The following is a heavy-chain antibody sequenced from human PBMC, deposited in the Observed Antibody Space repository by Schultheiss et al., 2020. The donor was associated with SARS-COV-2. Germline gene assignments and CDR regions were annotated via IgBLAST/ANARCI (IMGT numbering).Heavy chain of an antibody. CDR3: ARAVRVPAATYYYYYYMDV. D-gene: IGHD2-2*01. J-gene: IGHJ6*03. V-gene: IGHV3-21*01. Sequence: GGSLRLSCAASGFTFSSYSINWVRQAPGKGLEWVSSISSSSSYIYYADSVKGRFTISRDNAKNSLYLQMNSLRAEDTAVYYCARAVRVPAATYYYYYYMDVWGKGTTVTGSS. CDR1: GFTFSSYS. CDR2: ISSSSSYI.